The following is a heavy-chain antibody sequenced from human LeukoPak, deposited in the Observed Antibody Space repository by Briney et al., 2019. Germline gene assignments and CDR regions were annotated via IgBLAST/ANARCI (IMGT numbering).Heavy chain of an antibody. CDR3: ARESYRSSTSCYDDY. J-gene: IGHJ4*02. D-gene: IGHD2-2*01. CDR2: IYHSGST. CDR1: GYSISSGYY. Sequence: PSETLSLTCAVSGYSISSGYYWGWIRQPPGKGLEWIGSIYHSGSTYYNPSLKSRVTISVDTSKNQFSLKLSSVTAADTAVYYCARESYRSSTSCYDDYWGQGTLVTVSS. V-gene: IGHV4-38-2*02.